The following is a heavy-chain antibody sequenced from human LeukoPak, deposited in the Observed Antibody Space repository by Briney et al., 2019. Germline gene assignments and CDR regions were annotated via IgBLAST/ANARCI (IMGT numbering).Heavy chain of an antibody. CDR3: ARVAADFWSGYYTETYYFDY. D-gene: IGHD3-3*01. V-gene: IGHV4-4*07. Sequence: KPSETLSLTCTVSGGSISSYYWSWIRQPAGKGLEWIGRIYTSGSTNYNPSLKSRVTMSVDTSKNQFSLKLSSVTAADTAVYYCARVAADFWSGYYTETYYFDYWGQGTPVTVSS. CDR2: IYTSGST. CDR1: GGSISSYY. J-gene: IGHJ4*02.